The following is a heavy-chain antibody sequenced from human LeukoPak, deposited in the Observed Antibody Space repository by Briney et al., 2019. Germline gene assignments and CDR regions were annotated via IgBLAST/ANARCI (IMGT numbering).Heavy chain of an antibody. CDR1: GGSISSYY. CDR2: IYYSGST. Sequence: SSETLSLTCTVSGGSISSYYWSWIRQPPGKGLVWIGYIYYSGSTNYNPSLKSRVTISVDTSKNQFSLKLSSVTAADTAVYYCARGLSRGSSSSGWFDPWGQGTLVTVSS. CDR3: ARGLSRGSSSSGWFDP. V-gene: IGHV4-59*01. D-gene: IGHD6-6*01. J-gene: IGHJ5*02.